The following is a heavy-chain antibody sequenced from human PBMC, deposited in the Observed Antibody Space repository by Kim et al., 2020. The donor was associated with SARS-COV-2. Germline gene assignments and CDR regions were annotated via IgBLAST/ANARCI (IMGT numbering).Heavy chain of an antibody. V-gene: IGHV3-53*01. CDR1: GISVSSNY. J-gene: IGHJ6*02. D-gene: IGHD1-1*01. CDR3: ARARGSTINYGMDV. Sequence: GGSLRLSCAVSGISVSSNYMNWVRQAPGKGLEWVSILYSGGSTDYGDSVKGRFTISRDNSKNTLYLQMHNLRDEDTAVYYCARARGSTINYGMDVWGQGTTVIVSS. CDR2: LYSGGST.